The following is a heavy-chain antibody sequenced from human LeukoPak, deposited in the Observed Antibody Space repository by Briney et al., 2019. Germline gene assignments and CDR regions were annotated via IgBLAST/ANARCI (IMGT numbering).Heavy chain of an antibody. J-gene: IGHJ4*02. CDR3: ARDVGEYCSSTNCYASHY. D-gene: IGHD2-2*01. CDR1: GYTFTDYN. Sequence: ASVKVSCKTSGYTFTDYNLHWVRQAPGQRLEWMGWINPNSGGTNYAQKFQGRVTMTRDTSITTACMELSSLRSDDTAVYYCARDVGEYCSSTNCYASHYWGQGTLVTVSS. CDR2: INPNSGGT. V-gene: IGHV1-2*02.